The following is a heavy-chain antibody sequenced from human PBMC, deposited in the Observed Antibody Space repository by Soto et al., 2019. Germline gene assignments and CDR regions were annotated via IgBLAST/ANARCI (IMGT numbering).Heavy chain of an antibody. J-gene: IGHJ4*02. Sequence: QVQLVESGGGVVQPGGSLRLSCAASGFTFSGYGMHWVRQSPGEGLVWVAILANDGSYQYYAESVKGRFTISRDNSKNTLYLQMDSLRPEDTAVYYCARSIGGSSYYPPDYWGQGTLVTVSS. CDR3: ARSIGGSSYYPPDY. CDR1: GFTFSGYG. V-gene: IGHV3-30*03. D-gene: IGHD2-15*01. CDR2: LANDGSYQ.